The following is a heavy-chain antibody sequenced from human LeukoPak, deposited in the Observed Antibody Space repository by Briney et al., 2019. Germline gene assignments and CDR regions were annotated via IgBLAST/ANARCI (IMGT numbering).Heavy chain of an antibody. D-gene: IGHD5-18*01. CDR3: ARDLGYGRGFDY. J-gene: IGHJ4*02. V-gene: IGHV4-59*12. Sequence: SETLSLTCTVSGGSISTYSWSWLRQPPGKGLKWIGRIYYSGSTQYNPSLKGRVIMSVDTSKTQFSLKLSSVTAADTAVYYCARDLGYGRGFDYWGQGSLVTVSS. CDR1: GGSISTYS. CDR2: IYYSGST.